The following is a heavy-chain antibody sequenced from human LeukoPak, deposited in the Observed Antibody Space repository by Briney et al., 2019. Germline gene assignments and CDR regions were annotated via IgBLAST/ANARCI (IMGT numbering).Heavy chain of an antibody. J-gene: IGHJ6*02. CDR1: GFTVSSNY. Sequence: GGSLRLSCAASGFTVSSNYMSWVRQAPGKGLEWVSVIYSGGSTYYADSVKGRFTISRDNSKNTLYLQMNSLRAEDTAVYYCARDGGSYSLPRYSYGMDVWGQGTSVTVSS. V-gene: IGHV3-66*02. CDR3: ARDGGSYSLPRYSYGMDV. CDR2: IYSGGST. D-gene: IGHD3-10*01.